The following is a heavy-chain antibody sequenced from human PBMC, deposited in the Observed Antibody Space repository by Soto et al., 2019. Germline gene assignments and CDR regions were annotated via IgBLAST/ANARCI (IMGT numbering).Heavy chain of an antibody. Sequence: PSETLSLTCVVYDGSFSGYSWNWIRRPPGKGLEWIGEVDHSGSTNYNPSVKSRVTISLDTSKNKFSLKLTSVTTAYTAVYYCARGQRRVYSRGHLFEPCGQGTLVTVSS. J-gene: IGHJ5*02. V-gene: IGHV4-34*01. CDR3: ARGQRRVYSRGHLFEP. D-gene: IGHD2-15*01. CDR2: VDHSGST. CDR1: DGSFSGYS.